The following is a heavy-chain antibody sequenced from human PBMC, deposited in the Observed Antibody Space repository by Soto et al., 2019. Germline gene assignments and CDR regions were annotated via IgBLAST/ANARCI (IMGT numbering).Heavy chain of an antibody. V-gene: IGHV4-31*03. CDR2: IYYSGST. D-gene: IGHD5-12*01. Sequence: SETLSLTCTVSGGSISSGGYYWSWIRQHPGKGLEWIGYIYYSGSTYYNPSLKSRVTISVDTSKNQFSLKLSSVTAADTAVYYCARRGLTEGGYDKGYYYYGMDVWGQGTTVTVSS. CDR1: GGSISSGGYY. CDR3: ARRGLTEGGYDKGYYYYGMDV. J-gene: IGHJ6*02.